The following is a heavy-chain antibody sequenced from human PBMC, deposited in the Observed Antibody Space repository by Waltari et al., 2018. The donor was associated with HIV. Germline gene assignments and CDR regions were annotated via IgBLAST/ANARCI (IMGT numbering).Heavy chain of an antibody. CDR2: SSPADSDT. V-gene: IGHV5-51*03. D-gene: IGHD1-26*01. J-gene: IGHJ3*02. CDR3: ARRLVGADAFEI. CDR1: GYSFTSYW. Sequence: EVQLVQSGAEVKKPGQSLKISCKGSGYSFTSYWIGWVRQAPGTGLEWMGDSSPADSDTTYNPSFRGQVTISVDTSISTAYVQWRSLKASDTAVYFCARRLVGADAFEIWGQGTEVIVSS.